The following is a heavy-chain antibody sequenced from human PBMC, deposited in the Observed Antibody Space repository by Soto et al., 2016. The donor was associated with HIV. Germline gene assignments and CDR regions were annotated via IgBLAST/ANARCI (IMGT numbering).Heavy chain of an antibody. CDR3: AKHGLFDY. V-gene: IGHV3-23*01. J-gene: IGHJ4*02. Sequence: EVQLLESGGDLIQPGGSLRLSCAASGFTFSSYAMSWVRQAPGKGLEWVSAISGSGGSTYYTDSVKGRFTISRDNSKNTLYLQMNSLRAEDTAIYYCAKHGLFDYWGQGTLVTVSS. CDR1: GFTFSSYA. CDR2: ISGSGGST.